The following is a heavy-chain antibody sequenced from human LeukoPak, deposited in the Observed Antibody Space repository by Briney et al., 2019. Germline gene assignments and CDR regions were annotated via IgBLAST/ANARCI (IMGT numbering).Heavy chain of an antibody. CDR3: AKNGDRGAYCSGGSCYPYYYYYIDV. V-gene: IGHV3-23*01. D-gene: IGHD2-15*01. CDR2: ISATGGTT. Sequence: GGSLRLSCAASGFTFSNAWMSWVRQAPGKGLEWVSAISATGGTTYYADSVKGRFTISRDNSKNTLYLQMNSLRAEDTAIYYCAKNGDRGAYCSGGSCYPYYYYYIDVWGKGTTVTISS. CDR1: GFTFSNAW. J-gene: IGHJ6*03.